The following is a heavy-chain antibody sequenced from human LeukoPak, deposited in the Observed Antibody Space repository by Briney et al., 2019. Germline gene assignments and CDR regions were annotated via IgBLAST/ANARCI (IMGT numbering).Heavy chain of an antibody. CDR2: IYHSGST. D-gene: IGHD3-10*01. CDR1: GGSISSGGYS. V-gene: IGHV4-30-2*01. Sequence: SETLSLTCAVSGGSISSGGYSWSWIRQPPGKGLEWIGYIYHSGSTYYNPSLKSRVTISVDRSKNQFSLKLSSVTAADTAVYYCARSSTMVRGVPLSFDYWGQGTLVTVSS. J-gene: IGHJ4*02. CDR3: ARSSTMVRGVPLSFDY.